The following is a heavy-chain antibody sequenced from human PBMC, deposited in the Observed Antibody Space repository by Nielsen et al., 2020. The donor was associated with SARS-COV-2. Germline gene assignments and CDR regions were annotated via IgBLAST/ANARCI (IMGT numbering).Heavy chain of an antibody. V-gene: IGHV1-46*01. D-gene: IGHD6-13*01. CDR2: VNPVDGST. CDR1: GYPFSSVY. J-gene: IGHJ4*02. Sequence: ASVKVSCKASGYPFSSVYIYWVRQAPGKGLEWMGIVNPVDGSTNYVQKFQGRVTMTRDTSTSTVYMELSNLRSEDTALYYCARGGFSRTSNIDFWGQGTLVTVSS. CDR3: ARGGFSRTSNIDF.